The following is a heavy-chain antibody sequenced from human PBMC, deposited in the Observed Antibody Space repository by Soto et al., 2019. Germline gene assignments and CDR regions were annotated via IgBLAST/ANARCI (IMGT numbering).Heavy chain of an antibody. D-gene: IGHD2-15*01. J-gene: IGHJ4*02. Sequence: CWRWLSPPAGKGLEWIGRIYTSGSTNYNPSLKSRVTMSVDTSKNQFSLKLSSVTAADTALYYCAKLYCSGGSCSDYWGQGTLVPVSS. V-gene: IGHV4-4*07. CDR3: AKLYCSGGSCSDY. CDR1: C. CDR2: IYTSGST.